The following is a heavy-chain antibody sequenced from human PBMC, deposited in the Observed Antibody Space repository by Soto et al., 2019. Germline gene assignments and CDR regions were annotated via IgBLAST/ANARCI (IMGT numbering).Heavy chain of an antibody. V-gene: IGHV2-5*01. J-gene: IGHJ6*03. CDR1: GFSLSTSGVG. D-gene: IGHD6-6*01. Sequence: SGPTLVNPTQTLTLTCTFSGFSLSTSGVGVGWIRQPPGKALEWLALIYWNDDKRYSPSLKSRLTITKDTSKNQVVLTMTNMDPVDTATYYCAHKGLLGARPKNYYYYMDVSGKGTTVTVSS. CDR3: AHKGLLGARPKNYYYYMDV. CDR2: IYWNDDK.